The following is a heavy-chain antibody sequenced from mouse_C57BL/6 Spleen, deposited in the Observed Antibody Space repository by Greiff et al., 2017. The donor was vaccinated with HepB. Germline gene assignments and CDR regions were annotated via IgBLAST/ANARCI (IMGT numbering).Heavy chain of an antibody. CDR1: GYTFTSYW. Sequence: QVQLQQPGAELVKPGASVKMSCKASGYTFTSYWITWVKQRPGQGLEWIGDIYPGSGSTNYNEKFKSKATLTVDTSSSTAYMQLSSLTSEDSAVYYCARIGYYYGSSLYYFDYWGQGTTLTVSS. CDR3: ARIGYYYGSSLYYFDY. CDR2: IYPGSGST. V-gene: IGHV1-55*01. D-gene: IGHD1-1*01. J-gene: IGHJ2*01.